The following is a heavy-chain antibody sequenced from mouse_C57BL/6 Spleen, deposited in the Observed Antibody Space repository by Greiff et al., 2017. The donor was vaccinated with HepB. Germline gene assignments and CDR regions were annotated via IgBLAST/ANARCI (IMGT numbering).Heavy chain of an antibody. CDR3: AREEAYYGSSYGDMDY. V-gene: IGHV1-4*01. D-gene: IGHD1-1*01. Sequence: QVQLKESGAELARPGASVKMSCKASGYTFTSYTMHWVKQRPGQGLEWIGYINPSSGYTKYNQKFKDKATLTADKSSSTAYMQLSSLTSEDSAVYYCAREEAYYGSSYGDMDYWGQGTSVTVSS. CDR1: GYTFTSYT. J-gene: IGHJ4*01. CDR2: INPSSGYT.